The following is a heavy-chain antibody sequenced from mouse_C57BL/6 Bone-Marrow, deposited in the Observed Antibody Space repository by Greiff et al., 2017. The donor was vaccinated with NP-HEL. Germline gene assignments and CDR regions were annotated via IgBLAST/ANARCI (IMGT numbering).Heavy chain of an antibody. D-gene: IGHD2-3*01. V-gene: IGHV5-16*01. Sequence: DVQLVESEGGLVQPGSSMKLSCTASGFTFSDYYMAWVRQVPEKGLEWVANINYDGSSTYYLDSLKSRFIISRDNAKNILYLQMSSLKSEDTATYYCAREDGFDYWGQGTTLTVSS. CDR3: AREDGFDY. J-gene: IGHJ2*01. CDR2: INYDGSST. CDR1: GFTFSDYY.